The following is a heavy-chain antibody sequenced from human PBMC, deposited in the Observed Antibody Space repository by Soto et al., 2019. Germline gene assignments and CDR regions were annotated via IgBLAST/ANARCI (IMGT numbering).Heavy chain of an antibody. Sequence: SAKVSCKASGERLVEYYIHWVRQAPGQGLVWMGINNPKGGESKYAQKFQGRVTMTMDTSTSTVYMDLRSLTSEDTAIYYCSRVYGGGGGRPGVWFYHCGMDVRG. V-gene: IGHV1-46*03. CDR2: NNPKGGES. CDR1: GERLVEYY. CDR3: SRVYGGGGGRPGVWFYHCGMDV. J-gene: IGHJ6*01. D-gene: IGHD3-10*01.